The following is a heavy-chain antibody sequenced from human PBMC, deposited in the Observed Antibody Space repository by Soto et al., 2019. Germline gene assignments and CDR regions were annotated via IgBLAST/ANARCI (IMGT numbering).Heavy chain of an antibody. V-gene: IGHV3-23*01. J-gene: IGHJ4*02. D-gene: IGHD2-8*01. CDR3: AKDPYCTNGVCYPDY. Sequence: EVQLLESGGGLVQPGGSLRLSCAASGFTFSSYAMSWVGQAPGKGLEWVSAISGSGGSTYYADSVKGRFTISRDNSKKTRYLQMNSLRAEDTVVYYCAKDPYCTNGVCYPDYWGQGTLVTVSS. CDR1: GFTFSSYA. CDR2: ISGSGGST.